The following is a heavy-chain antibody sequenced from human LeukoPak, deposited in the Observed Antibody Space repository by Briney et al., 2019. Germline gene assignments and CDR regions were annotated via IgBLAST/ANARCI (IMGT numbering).Heavy chain of an antibody. CDR2: FKTNSGQV. CDR3: ARSVPDYTRFDY. J-gene: IGHJ4*02. CDR1: GFTFSDYA. V-gene: IGHV3-23*01. Sequence: PGGSLRLSCVASGFTFSDYAMNWVRQATGKGVEWVSTFKTNSGQVYYAESVRGRFTISRVNSKNTVYLEMSSLRAEDTALYFCARSVPDYTRFDYWGQGALVTVSS. D-gene: IGHD4-11*01.